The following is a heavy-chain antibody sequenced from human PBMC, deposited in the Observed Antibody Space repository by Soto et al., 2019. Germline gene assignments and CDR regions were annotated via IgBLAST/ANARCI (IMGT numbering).Heavy chain of an antibody. CDR1: GFTFRNYG. CDR2: IGIGSSTK. D-gene: IGHD3-22*01. J-gene: IGHJ3*01. V-gene: IGHV3-48*01. Sequence: EVDLVESGVGLVQSGGSLRLSCAASGFTFRNYGMNWVRQAPGKGLEWVSYIGIGSSTKYYADSVKGRFTISRDNAKNSLYLQMNSLRAEDTAVYYCARDQLYYNDISGRPLNAFDVWGQGTMVTVSS. CDR3: ARDQLYYNDISGRPLNAFDV.